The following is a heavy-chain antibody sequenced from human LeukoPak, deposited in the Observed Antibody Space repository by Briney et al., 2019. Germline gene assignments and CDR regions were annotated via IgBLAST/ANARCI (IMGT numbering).Heavy chain of an antibody. D-gene: IGHD3-10*01. Sequence: SETLSLTCTVSGGSISSYYWSWIRQPPGKGLEWIGEINHSGSTNYNPSLKSRVTISVDTSKNQFSLKLSSVTAADTAVYYCARGRYYGSGSYYNYIYWGQGTLVTVSS. J-gene: IGHJ4*02. CDR3: ARGRYYGSGSYYNYIY. CDR1: GGSISSYY. CDR2: INHSGST. V-gene: IGHV4-34*01.